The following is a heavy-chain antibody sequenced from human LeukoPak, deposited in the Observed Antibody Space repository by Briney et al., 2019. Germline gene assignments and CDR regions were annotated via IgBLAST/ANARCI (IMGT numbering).Heavy chain of an antibody. V-gene: IGHV4-61*02. CDR1: GGSISSGSYY. D-gene: IGHD6-13*01. J-gene: IGHJ6*03. CDR2: IYTSGST. Sequence: SETLSLTCTVSGGSISSGSYYWSWIRQPAGKGLEWIGRIYTSGSTNYNPSLKSRVTISVDTSKNQFSLKLSSVTAADTAVYYCATDSSSWPSPPDYYYYYYMDVWGKGTTVTVSS. CDR3: ATDSSSWPSPPDYYYYYYMDV.